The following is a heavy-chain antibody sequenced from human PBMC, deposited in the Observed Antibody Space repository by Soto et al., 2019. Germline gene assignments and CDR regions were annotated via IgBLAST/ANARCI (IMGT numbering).Heavy chain of an antibody. V-gene: IGHV1-8*01. D-gene: IGHD2-21*01. CDR1: GYTFTNND. CDR2: MNPYSGNT. Sequence: ASVKVSCKASGYTFTNNDINWVRQAAGQGLEWMGWMNPYSGNTGYARNFHGRVTMTRDNSITTAYMELSSLRSEDTAVYYCVRAPLDYYSADYFDNWGQGTLVTVSS. CDR3: VRAPLDYYSADYFDN. J-gene: IGHJ4*02.